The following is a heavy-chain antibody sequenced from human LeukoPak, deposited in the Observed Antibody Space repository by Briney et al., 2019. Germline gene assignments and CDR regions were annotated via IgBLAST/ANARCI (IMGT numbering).Heavy chain of an antibody. CDR2: IYSGGST. J-gene: IGHJ2*01. V-gene: IGHV3-53*01. CDR1: GFTVSSNY. CDR3: ASLGDLRPNWYFDL. D-gene: IGHD2-21*02. Sequence: SGGSLRLSCAASGFTVSSNYMSWVRQAPGKGLEWVSVIYSGGSTYYADSVKGRFTISRDNSKNTLYLQMNSLRAEDTAVYYCASLGDLRPNWYFDLWGRGTLVTVSS.